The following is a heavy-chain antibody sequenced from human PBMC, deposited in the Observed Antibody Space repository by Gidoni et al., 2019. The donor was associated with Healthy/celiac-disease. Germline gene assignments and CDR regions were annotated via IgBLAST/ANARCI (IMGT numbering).Heavy chain of an antibody. CDR1: GFTFSSYA. Sequence: EVQLLESGGGLVQPGGSLSLSCAASGFTFSSYAMSWVRQAPGKGLEWVSAISGSVGSTYYADSVKGRFTISRDNSKNTLYLQMNSLRAEDTAVYYCAKGRLAVVPVAPCVYWGQGTLVTVSS. J-gene: IGHJ4*02. CDR2: ISGSVGST. D-gene: IGHD2-15*01. CDR3: AKGRLAVVPVAPCVY. V-gene: IGHV3-23*01.